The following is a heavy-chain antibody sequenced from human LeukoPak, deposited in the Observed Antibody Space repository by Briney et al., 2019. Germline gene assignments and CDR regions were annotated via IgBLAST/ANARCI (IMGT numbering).Heavy chain of an antibody. J-gene: IGHJ4*02. CDR2: IKSDGTDT. V-gene: IGHV3-74*01. CDR3: LYHDSGVTSPLESY. CDR1: GFTFSSYW. Sequence: GGSLRLSCAASGFTFSSYWMHWVRQVPGMGLVWVSRIKSDGTDTTYADSVKGRFTISRDNAKSTLYLQMNSLRAEDTAVYYCLYHDSGVTSPLESYWGQGILVTVST. D-gene: IGHD3-22*01.